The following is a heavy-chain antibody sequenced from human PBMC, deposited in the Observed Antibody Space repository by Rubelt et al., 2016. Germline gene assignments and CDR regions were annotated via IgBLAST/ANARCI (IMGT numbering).Heavy chain of an antibody. CDR3: ARDGLPSDLRDGYNPRVDY. V-gene: IGHV4-39*07. CDR1: GGSISSSSYY. CDR2: IYYSGST. D-gene: IGHD5-24*01. Sequence: QLQLQESGPGLVKPSETLSLTCTVSGGSISSSSYYWGWIRQPPGKGLEWIGSIYYSGSTYYNPSLKSRVTISVDTSKNQFSLKLSSVTAADTAVYYCARDGLPSDLRDGYNPRVDYWGQGTLVTVSS. J-gene: IGHJ4*02.